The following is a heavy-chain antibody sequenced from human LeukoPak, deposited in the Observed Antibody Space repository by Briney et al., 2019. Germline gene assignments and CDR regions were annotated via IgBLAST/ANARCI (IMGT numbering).Heavy chain of an antibody. CDR2: IYPGDSDT. V-gene: IGHV5-51*01. CDR3: ARLTRHALNWYSSGRGAFDY. D-gene: IGHD6-19*01. CDR1: GYSFTSYW. Sequence: GESLKISCKGSGYSFTSYWIGWVRQMPGKGLEWMGIIYPGDSDTRYSPSFQGQVTISADKSISTAYLQWSSLKASDTAMYYCARLTRHALNWYSSGRGAFDYWGQGTLVTVSS. J-gene: IGHJ4*02.